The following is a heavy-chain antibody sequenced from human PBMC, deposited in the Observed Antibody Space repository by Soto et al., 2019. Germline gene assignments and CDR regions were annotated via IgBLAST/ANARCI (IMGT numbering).Heavy chain of an antibody. V-gene: IGHV1-8*01. CDR2: MNLNSGNT. J-gene: IGHJ4*02. Sequence: QVQLVQSGAEVKKPGASVKVSCKASGYTFTSYAINWVRQATGQGLEWGGWMNLNSGNTGYAQKFQGRVSMTTNTSISQAYMELSSLTSEDTAVYYCARGRYCSSSSCPASPFLNYWGQGTLVTVSS. CDR1: GYTFTSYA. D-gene: IGHD2-2*01. CDR3: ARGRYCSSSSCPASPFLNY.